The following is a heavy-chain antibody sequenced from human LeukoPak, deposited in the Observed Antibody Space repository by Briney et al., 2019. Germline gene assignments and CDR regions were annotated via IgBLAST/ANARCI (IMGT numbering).Heavy chain of an antibody. J-gene: IGHJ5*02. CDR1: GGSFSGYY. D-gene: IGHD2-2*01. CDR2: INHSGST. CDR3: ARLTVVPAAIGIDP. Sequence: KSSETLSLTCAVYGGSFSGYYWSWIRQPPGKGLEWIGEINHSGSTNYNPSLKSRVTISVDTSKNQFSLKLSSVTAADTAVYYCARLTVVPAAIGIDPWAREPWSPSPQ. V-gene: IGHV4-34*01.